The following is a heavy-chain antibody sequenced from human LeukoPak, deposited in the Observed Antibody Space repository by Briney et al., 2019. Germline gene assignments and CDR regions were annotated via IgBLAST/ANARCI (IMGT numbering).Heavy chain of an antibody. CDR1: GGSISSYY. Sequence: SETLSLTCTVSGGSISSYYWSWIRQPPGKGLEWIGYIYYSGSTNYNPSLKSRVTISVDTSKNQFSLKLNSVTAADTAVYYCARASVVVVAATHWYFDLWGRGTLVTVSS. J-gene: IGHJ2*01. D-gene: IGHD2-15*01. CDR3: ARASVVVVAATHWYFDL. CDR2: IYYSGST. V-gene: IGHV4-59*01.